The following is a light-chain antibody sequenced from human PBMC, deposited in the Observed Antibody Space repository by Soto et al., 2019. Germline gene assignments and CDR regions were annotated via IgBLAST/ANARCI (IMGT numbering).Light chain of an antibody. V-gene: IGKV3-20*01. Sequence: EIVLTQSPGTLSLSPGERGTLFCRASQSVGSSDLAWYQQKPGQAPRLLIYGASSRATGIPDRFSGSGSGTDFTLTISRLEPEDFAIYYCQQYGTSRTFGQGTKVEIK. CDR1: QSVGSSD. J-gene: IGKJ1*01. CDR3: QQYGTSRT. CDR2: GAS.